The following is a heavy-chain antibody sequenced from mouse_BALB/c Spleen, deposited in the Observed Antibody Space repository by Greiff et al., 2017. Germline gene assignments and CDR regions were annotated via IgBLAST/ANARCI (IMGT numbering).Heavy chain of an antibody. CDR1: GYSITSDYA. V-gene: IGHV3-2*02. Sequence: VQLQQSGPGLVKPSQSLSLTCTVTGYSITSDYAWNWIRQFPGNKLEWMGYISYSGSTSYNPSLKSRISITRDTSKNQFFLQLNSVTTEDTATYYCASYYSEFAYWGQGTLVTVSA. CDR3: ASYYSEFAY. CDR2: ISYSGST. D-gene: IGHD1-1*01. J-gene: IGHJ3*01.